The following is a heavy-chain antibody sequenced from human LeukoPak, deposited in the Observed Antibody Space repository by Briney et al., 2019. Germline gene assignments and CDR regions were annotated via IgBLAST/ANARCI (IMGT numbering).Heavy chain of an antibody. CDR3: ARHERDTSWYYFDY. CDR2: IYNAGTT. J-gene: IGHJ4*02. D-gene: IGHD2-2*01. CDR1: GVSIGSYY. V-gene: IGHV4-59*08. Sequence: SETLSLTCTVSGVSIGSYYWSWIRQPPGKGLEWLGYIYNAGTTNYSPSLQSRLNITVDTSKNQFSPKLSSVTAADTAVYYCARHERDTSWYYFDYWGQGALVTVSS.